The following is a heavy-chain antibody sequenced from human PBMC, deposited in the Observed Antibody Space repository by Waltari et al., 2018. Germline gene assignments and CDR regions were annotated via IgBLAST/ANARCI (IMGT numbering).Heavy chain of an antibody. CDR3: AASVDTAMAANYYYYGMDV. Sequence: QMQLVQSGPEVKKPGTSVKVSCKASGFTFTSSAVQWVRQARGHRLEWIGWIVVGSGNTNYAQKFQERVTITRDMSTSTAYMELSSLRSEDTAVYYCAASVDTAMAANYYYYGMDVWGQGTTVTVSS. CDR2: IVVGSGNT. CDR1: GFTFTSSA. D-gene: IGHD5-18*01. J-gene: IGHJ6*02. V-gene: IGHV1-58*01.